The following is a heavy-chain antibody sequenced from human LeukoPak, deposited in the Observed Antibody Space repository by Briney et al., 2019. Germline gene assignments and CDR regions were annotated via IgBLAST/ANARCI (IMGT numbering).Heavy chain of an antibody. V-gene: IGHV1-69*04. CDR1: GGTFSSYA. D-gene: IGHD1-1*01. Sequence: GASVKVPCKASGGTFSSYAISWVRQAPGQGLEWMGRIIPILGIANYAQKFQGRVTITADKSTSTAYMELSSLRSEDTAVYYCARDKGGTLPDYWGQGTLVTVSS. CDR3: ARDKGGTLPDY. J-gene: IGHJ4*02. CDR2: IIPILGIA.